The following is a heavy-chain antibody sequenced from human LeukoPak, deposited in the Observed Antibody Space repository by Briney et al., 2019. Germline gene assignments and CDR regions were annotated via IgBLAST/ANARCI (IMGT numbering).Heavy chain of an antibody. Sequence: PSETLSLPCTVSGGSISSSSYYWGWIRQPPGKGLEWIGSIYYSGNTYYNPSLKSRVTISVDTSKNQFSLKLSSVTAADTAVYYCARLKEGIDYWGQGTLVTVSS. CDR3: ARLKEGIDY. V-gene: IGHV4-39*01. CDR2: IYYSGNT. D-gene: IGHD3-10*01. CDR1: GGSISSSSYY. J-gene: IGHJ4*02.